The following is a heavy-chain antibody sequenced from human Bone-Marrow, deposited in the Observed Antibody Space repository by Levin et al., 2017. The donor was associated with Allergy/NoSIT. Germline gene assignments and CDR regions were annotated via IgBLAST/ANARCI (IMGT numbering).Heavy chain of an antibody. J-gene: IGHJ4*02. D-gene: IGHD1-26*01. CDR1: GGTFSSYG. CDR2: IIPTLGVV. Sequence: ASVKVSCKAPGGTFSSYGISWVRQAPGQGREWLGRIIPTLGVVNYAQKFQGRVTITADKSTSTAYMELKSLRSEDTAVYYCARDLGGYSYCDFWGQGTLVTVSA. V-gene: IGHV1-69*04. CDR3: ARDLGGYSYCDF.